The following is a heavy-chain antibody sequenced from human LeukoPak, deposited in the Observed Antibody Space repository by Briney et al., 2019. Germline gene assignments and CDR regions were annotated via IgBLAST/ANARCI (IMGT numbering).Heavy chain of an antibody. V-gene: IGHV3-20*04. J-gene: IGHJ4*02. CDR1: GFTFDDYG. Sequence: PGGSLRLSCAASGFTFDDYGMSWVRQAPGKGLEWVSGINWNGGSTGYADSVEGRFTISRDNAKNSLYLQMNSLRAEDTALYYCARGLMEIAVAGLVDYWGQGTLVTVSS. CDR3: ARGLMEIAVAGLVDY. D-gene: IGHD6-19*01. CDR2: INWNGGST.